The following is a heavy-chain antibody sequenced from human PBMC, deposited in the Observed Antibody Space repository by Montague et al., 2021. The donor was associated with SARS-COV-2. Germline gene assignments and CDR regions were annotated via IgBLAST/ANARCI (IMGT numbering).Heavy chain of an antibody. J-gene: IGHJ4*02. V-gene: IGHV4-34*01. Sequence: SETLSLTCAVYGGSFSGYYWSWIRQPPGKGLEWIGEINHSGSTNYNPSLKSRVTISVDTSKNQFSLKLSSVTAADTAVYYCARGRQHINMVVVVVTGGEYYFDFWGQGTLVAVSS. CDR1: GGSFSGYY. CDR2: INHSGST. D-gene: IGHD3-22*01. CDR3: ARGRQHINMVVVVVTGGEYYFDF.